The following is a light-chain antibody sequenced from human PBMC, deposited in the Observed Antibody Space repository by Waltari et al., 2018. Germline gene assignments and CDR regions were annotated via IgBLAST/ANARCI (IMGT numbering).Light chain of an antibody. Sequence: DIQMTQSPSPLSSSVGDRVTITCRASQTINTYLNWYQQKPGKAPKLLIYTASTLQSGVPSRFSGSGFGTEVTLTISSLQPEDFATYYCQQSYSTPWTFGQGTKVEIK. CDR2: TAS. CDR3: QQSYSTPWT. V-gene: IGKV1-39*01. CDR1: QTINTY. J-gene: IGKJ1*01.